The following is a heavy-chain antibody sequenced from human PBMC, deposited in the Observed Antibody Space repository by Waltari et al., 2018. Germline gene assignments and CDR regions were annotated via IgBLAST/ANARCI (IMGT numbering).Heavy chain of an antibody. Sequence: QVQLQESGPGLVEPSQTLSLTCTTSGGSLSSGDYSWSWIRQPPGKGLEWIGYTYYSGSTYYNPSLKSRVTISVDTSKNQFSLKLSSVTAADTAVYYCARRGFRDRVGFDIWGQGTMVTVSS. CDR2: TYYSGST. CDR3: ARRGFRDRVGFDI. CDR1: GGSLSSGDYS. J-gene: IGHJ3*02. V-gene: IGHV4-30-4*08. D-gene: IGHD3-10*01.